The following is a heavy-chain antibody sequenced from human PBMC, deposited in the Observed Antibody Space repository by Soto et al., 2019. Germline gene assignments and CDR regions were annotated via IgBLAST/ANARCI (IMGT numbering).Heavy chain of an antibody. V-gene: IGHV4-34*01. CDR3: ARGLYYDFWSGYHNRFDP. J-gene: IGHJ5*02. D-gene: IGHD3-3*01. Sequence: SETLSLTCAVYGGSFSGYYWSWIRQPPGKGLEWIGEINHSGSTNYDPSLKSRVTISVDTSKNQFSLKLSSVTAADTAVYYCARGLYYDFWSGYHNRFDPWGQGTLVTVSS. CDR1: GGSFSGYY. CDR2: INHSGST.